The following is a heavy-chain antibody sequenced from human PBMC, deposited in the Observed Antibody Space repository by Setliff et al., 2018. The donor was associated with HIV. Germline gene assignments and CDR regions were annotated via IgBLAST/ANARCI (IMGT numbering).Heavy chain of an antibody. CDR2: ITFDGGLK. D-gene: IGHD6-19*01. CDR3: ARVRQQSGWFGLGS. CDR1: GFTFNNYA. Sequence: SGGSLRLSCAASGFTFNNYALHWVRQAPGKGLEWVALITFDGGLKYYADSVRGRFTISRDNSKKMLYLQMNSMRVEDTAVYYCARVRQQSGWFGLGSWGQGTLVTVSS. V-gene: IGHV3-30*19. J-gene: IGHJ4*02.